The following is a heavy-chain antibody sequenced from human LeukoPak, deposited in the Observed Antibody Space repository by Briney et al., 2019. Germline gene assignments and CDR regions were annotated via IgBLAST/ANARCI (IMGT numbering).Heavy chain of an antibody. J-gene: IGHJ4*02. V-gene: IGHV1-69*13. D-gene: IGHD3-22*01. Sequence: SVKVSCKASGYTFTSYGISWVRQAPGQGLEWMGGIIPIFGTANYAQKFQGRVTITADESTSTAYMELSSLRSEDTAVYYCARLNYYDSSGYDDYWGQGTLVTVSS. CDR3: ARLNYYDSSGYDDY. CDR2: IIPIFGTA. CDR1: GYTFTSYG.